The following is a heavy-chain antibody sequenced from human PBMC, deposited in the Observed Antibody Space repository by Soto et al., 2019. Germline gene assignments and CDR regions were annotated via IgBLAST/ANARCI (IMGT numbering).Heavy chain of an antibody. CDR3: ASWEYCSGGSCYLPYYYYYMDV. CDR1: GGTFSSYT. Sequence: ASVKVSCKASGGTFSSYTISWVRQAPGQGLEWMGRIIPILGIANYAQKFQGRVTITADKSTSTAYMELSSLRSEDTAVYYCASWEYCSGGSCYLPYYYYYMDVWGKGTTVTVSS. CDR2: IIPILGIA. D-gene: IGHD2-15*01. V-gene: IGHV1-69*02. J-gene: IGHJ6*03.